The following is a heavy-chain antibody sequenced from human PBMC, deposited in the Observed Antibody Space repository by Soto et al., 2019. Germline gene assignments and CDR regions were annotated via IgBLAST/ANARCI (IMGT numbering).Heavy chain of an antibody. J-gene: IGHJ4*02. CDR2: IYYSGST. Sequence: SETLSLTCTVSGGSISSYYWSWIRQPPGKGLEWIGYIYYSGSTNYNPSLKSRVTISVDTSKNQFSLKLNSMTAADTAVYYCARQNYRSGSTYFDYWGQGTLVTVSS. D-gene: IGHD3-10*01. CDR3: ARQNYRSGSTYFDY. CDR1: GGSISSYY. V-gene: IGHV4-59*08.